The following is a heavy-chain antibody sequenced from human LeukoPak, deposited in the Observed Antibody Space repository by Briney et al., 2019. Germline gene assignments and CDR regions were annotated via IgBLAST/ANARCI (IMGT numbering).Heavy chain of an antibody. CDR1: GGSFSGYY. CDR3: ARGIQLWLNWFDP. J-gene: IGHJ5*02. D-gene: IGHD5-18*01. CDR2: INHSGST. V-gene: IGHV4-34*01. Sequence: SETLSLACAVYGGSFSGYYWSWIRQPPGKGLEWIGEINHSGSTNYNPSLKSRVTISVDTSKNQFSLKLSSVTAADTAVYYCARGIQLWLNWFDPWGQGTLVTVSS.